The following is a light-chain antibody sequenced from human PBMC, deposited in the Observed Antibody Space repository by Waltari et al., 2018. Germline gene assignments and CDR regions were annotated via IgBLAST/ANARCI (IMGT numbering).Light chain of an antibody. Sequence: EKVLTQSPATLSVSPGEEVTLSCRASEKIADNLAWYQQRPGQAHRLLIYDASTRASDIPARFSGSGSGTEFTLTISSLQPEDIAVYYCQQYNDKYSFGQGTKLGI. V-gene: IGKV3-15*01. CDR1: EKIADN. CDR3: QQYNDKYS. CDR2: DAS. J-gene: IGKJ2*03.